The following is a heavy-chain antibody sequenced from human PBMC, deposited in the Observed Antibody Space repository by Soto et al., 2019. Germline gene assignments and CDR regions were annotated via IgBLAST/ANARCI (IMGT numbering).Heavy chain of an antibody. D-gene: IGHD2-2*01. J-gene: IGHJ4*02. CDR2: MYHSGST. V-gene: IGHV4-30-2*01. CDR3: ARGAGGGVPAATWGVPADFDY. Sequence: QLQLQESGSGLVKPSQTLSLTCAVSGGSISSGGYSWSWIRQPPGKGLEWIGYMYHSGSTYYNPSLKGRVTISVDRSKNQFPRKLSSVTAADTAVYYCARGAGGGVPAATWGVPADFDYWGQGTLVTVSS. CDR1: GGSISSGGYS.